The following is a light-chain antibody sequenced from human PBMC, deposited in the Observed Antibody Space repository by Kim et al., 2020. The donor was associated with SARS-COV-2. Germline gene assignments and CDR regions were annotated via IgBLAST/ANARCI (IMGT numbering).Light chain of an antibody. CDR3: SSYAGSNNLV. CDR2: DVN. V-gene: IGLV2-8*01. CDR1: SSDVGGYNY. J-gene: IGLJ2*01. Sequence: GQSVTISCKDTSSDVGGYNYVSWYQRHPGKAPKLMIYDVNKRPSGVPDRFSGSKSGNTASLTVSGLQAEDEADYYCSSYAGSNNLVFGGGTQLTVL.